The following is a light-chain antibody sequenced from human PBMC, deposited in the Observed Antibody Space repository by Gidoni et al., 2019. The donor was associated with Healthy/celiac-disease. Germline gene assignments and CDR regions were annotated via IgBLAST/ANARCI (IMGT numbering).Light chain of an antibody. J-gene: IGKJ1*01. V-gene: IGKV2-28*01. CDR3: MQALQTSWT. Sequence: DIVMTQSPLSLPVTPGEPASISCRSSQILLHSNGYNYLDWYLQKPGQSPQLLIYLGSNRASGVPDRFSGSGSGTDFTLKISRVEAEDVGVYYCMQALQTSWTFXQXTKVEIK. CDR1: QILLHSNGYNY. CDR2: LGS.